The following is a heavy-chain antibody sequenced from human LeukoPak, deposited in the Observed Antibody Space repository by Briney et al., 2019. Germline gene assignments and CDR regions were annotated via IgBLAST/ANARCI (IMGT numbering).Heavy chain of an antibody. V-gene: IGHV3-23*01. CDR3: TRDANWRNAFDI. Sequence: PGGSLRLSCAASGFTFSSYAMSWVRQAPGKGLEWVSAISGSGGSTYYADSVKGRFTISRDNAKNTLYLQMNSLRAEDTAVYYCTRDANWRNAFDIWGQGTLVTVSS. D-gene: IGHD1-20*01. CDR1: GFTFSSYA. CDR2: ISGSGGST. J-gene: IGHJ3*02.